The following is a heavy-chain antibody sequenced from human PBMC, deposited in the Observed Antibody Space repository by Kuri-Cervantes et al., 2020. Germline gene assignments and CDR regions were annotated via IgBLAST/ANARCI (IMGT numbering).Heavy chain of an antibody. Sequence: SQTLSLTCAVSGYSISSGYYWGWIRQPPGKGLEWIGYIYYSGGTNYNPSLKSRVTISVDTSKNQFSLKLSSVTAADTAVYYCARGGRGYSGLDLPLSWGQGTLVTVSS. V-gene: IGHV4-61*01. CDR3: ARGGRGYSGLDLPLS. CDR1: GYSISSGYY. D-gene: IGHD5-12*01. J-gene: IGHJ4*02. CDR2: IYYSGGT.